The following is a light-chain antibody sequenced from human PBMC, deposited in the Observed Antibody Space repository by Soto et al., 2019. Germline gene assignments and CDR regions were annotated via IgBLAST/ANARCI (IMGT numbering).Light chain of an antibody. CDR1: QSISSW. CDR3: LQHDSFPYT. V-gene: IGKV1-5*01. J-gene: IGKJ2*01. CDR2: AAS. Sequence: DIQMTQSPSTLSASVGDRVTITCRASQSISSWLAWYQQKPGKAPKRLIYAASRLQGGVPSRFSGSGSGTEFTLTIGSLQPEDSATYYCLQHDSFPYTFGQGTRLEI.